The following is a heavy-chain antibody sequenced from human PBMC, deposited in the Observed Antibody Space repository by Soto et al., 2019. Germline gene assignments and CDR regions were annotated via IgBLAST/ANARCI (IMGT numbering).Heavy chain of an antibody. D-gene: IGHD3-10*01. CDR3: AHKLRGEGRGGYYGMDV. Sequence: QITLKESGPTLVEPTQTLTLTCTVSGFSLTTSGVGVGWIRQPPGKALEWLGIIYWNGDSHFTPSLKSRLTITQDTSKSQMVLTVRNMDPVDTATYYCAHKLRGEGRGGYYGMDVWGQGTTVTVSS. CDR1: GFSLTTSGVG. J-gene: IGHJ6*02. V-gene: IGHV2-5*01. CDR2: IYWNGDS.